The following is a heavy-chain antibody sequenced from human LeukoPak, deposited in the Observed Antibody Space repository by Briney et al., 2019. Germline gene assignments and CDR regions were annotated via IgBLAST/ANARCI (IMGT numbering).Heavy chain of an antibody. CDR2: INHSGST. V-gene: IGHV4-34*01. CDR1: GGSFSGYY. CDR3: ASAGGFGEFSIDDAFDI. D-gene: IGHD3-10*01. Sequence: KASETLSLTCAVCGGSFSGYYWSWIRQPPGKGLKWIGEINHSGSTNYNPSLKSRVTISVDTSKNQFSLKLSSVTAADTAVYYCASAGGFGEFSIDDAFDIWGQGTMVTVSS. J-gene: IGHJ3*02.